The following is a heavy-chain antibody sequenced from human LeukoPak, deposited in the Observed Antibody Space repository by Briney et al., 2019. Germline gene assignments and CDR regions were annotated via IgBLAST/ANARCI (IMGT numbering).Heavy chain of an antibody. V-gene: IGHV4-34*01. CDR3: ARGAGSY. Sequence: SETLSLTCAVYGGSFSGYYWSWIRQPPGKGLEWIGEINHSGSTNYNPSLKSRVTISVDTSKNQSSLKLSSVTAADTAVYYCARGAGSYWGQGTLVTVSS. CDR2: INHSGST. D-gene: IGHD3-10*01. CDR1: GGSFSGYY. J-gene: IGHJ4*02.